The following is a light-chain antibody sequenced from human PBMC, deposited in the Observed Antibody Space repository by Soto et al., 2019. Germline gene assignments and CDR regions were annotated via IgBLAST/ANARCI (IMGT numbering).Light chain of an antibody. Sequence: QSVLTQPPSASGTPGQRVSISCSGGSSNIGSTAVNWYQQLPGTAPKLIIYSNDQRPSGVPDRFSGSKSGTSASLAISGLQSEDAADYLCAAWDATLSGVLFGGGTQLTVL. J-gene: IGLJ2*01. CDR3: AAWDATLSGVL. CDR2: SND. CDR1: SSNIGSTA. V-gene: IGLV1-44*01.